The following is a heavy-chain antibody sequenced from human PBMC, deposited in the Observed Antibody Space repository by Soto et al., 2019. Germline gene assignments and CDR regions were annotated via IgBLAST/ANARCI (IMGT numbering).Heavy chain of an antibody. J-gene: IGHJ5*02. D-gene: IGHD6-13*01. CDR3: ARESQDHSSSWYAH. CDR1: GFTFSSYA. Sequence: QHGGSLRLCCAASGFTFSSYAMHWVRQAPGKGLEWVAVISYDGSNKYYADSVKGRFTISRDNSKNTLYLQMNSLRAEDTAVYYCARESQDHSSSWYAHWGQGTLVTVSS. CDR2: ISYDGSNK. V-gene: IGHV3-30-3*01.